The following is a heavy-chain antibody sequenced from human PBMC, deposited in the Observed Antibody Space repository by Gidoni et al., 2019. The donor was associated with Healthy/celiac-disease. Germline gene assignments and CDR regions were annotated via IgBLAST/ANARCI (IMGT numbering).Heavy chain of an antibody. D-gene: IGHD3-3*01. CDR3: FGGYYGSFIDY. V-gene: IGHV3-7*01. CDR2: IKQDGSEK. Sequence: EVQLVESGGGLVQPGGSLRLSCAASGFTFSSYWMSWVRQAPGKGLEWVANIKQDGSEKYYVDSVKGRFTISRDNAKNSLYLQMNSLRAEDTAVYYCFGGYYGSFIDYWGQGTLVTVSS. J-gene: IGHJ4*02. CDR1: GFTFSSYW.